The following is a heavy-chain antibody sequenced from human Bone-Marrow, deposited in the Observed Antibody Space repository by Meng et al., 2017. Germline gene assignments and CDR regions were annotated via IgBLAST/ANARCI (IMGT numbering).Heavy chain of an antibody. CDR3: ARGEEWELLNY. Sequence: QVQLVESGGGVVQPGRSLRLSCAASGFTFSSYAMHWVRQAPGKGLEWVAVISYDGSNKYYADSVKGRFTISRDNSKNTLYLQMNSLGAADTAVYYCARGEEWELLNYWGQGTLVTVSS. CDR1: GFTFSSYA. CDR2: ISYDGSNK. D-gene: IGHD1-26*01. V-gene: IGHV3-30-3*01. J-gene: IGHJ4*02.